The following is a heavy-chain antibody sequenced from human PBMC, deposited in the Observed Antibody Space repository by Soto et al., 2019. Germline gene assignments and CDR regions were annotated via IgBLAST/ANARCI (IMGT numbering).Heavy chain of an antibody. V-gene: IGHV4-31*03. J-gene: IGHJ6*02. D-gene: IGHD3-3*01. CDR1: GGSISSGGYY. CDR2: IYYSGST. CDR3: ARDLRFPGFYGMDV. Sequence: QVQLQESGPGLVKPSQTLSLTCTVAGGSISSGGYYWSWIRQHPGKGLEWIGYIYYSGSTYYNPSLKSRVTISVDTSKNQFSLKLSSVTAADTAVYYCARDLRFPGFYGMDVWGQGTTVTVS.